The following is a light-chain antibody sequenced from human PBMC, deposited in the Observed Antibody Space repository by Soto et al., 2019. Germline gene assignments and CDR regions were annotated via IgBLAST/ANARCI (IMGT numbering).Light chain of an antibody. J-gene: IGKJ2*01. CDR1: QRISNY. Sequence: DIQMTQSPSSLSASVGHRVTITCRASQRISNYLNWYQHKPGKAPRLLIYAASSLQSGVPSRFSGTGYGTDFTLTISSLQPEDFATYYCQQSYSTLDYTFGQGTKVEIK. CDR2: AAS. V-gene: IGKV1-39*01. CDR3: QQSYSTLDYT.